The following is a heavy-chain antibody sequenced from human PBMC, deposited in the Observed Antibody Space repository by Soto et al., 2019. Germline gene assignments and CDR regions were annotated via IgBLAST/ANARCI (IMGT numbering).Heavy chain of an antibody. CDR1: GFTFSSYA. V-gene: IGHV3-23*01. D-gene: IGHD3-10*01. CDR2: ISGSGGST. Sequence: GGSLRLSCAASGFTFSSYAMSWVRQAPGKGLEWVSAISGSGGSTYYADSVKGRFTISRDNSKNTLYLQMNSLRAEDTAVYYCAKEHRSGIYYYYGMDVWGQGTTVTVSS. CDR3: AKEHRSGIYYYYGMDV. J-gene: IGHJ6*02.